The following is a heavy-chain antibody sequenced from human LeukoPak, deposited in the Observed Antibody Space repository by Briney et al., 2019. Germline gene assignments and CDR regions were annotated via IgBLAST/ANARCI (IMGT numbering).Heavy chain of an antibody. V-gene: IGHV3-74*01. CDR1: GFSFSVFW. Sequence: GGSLRLSCAASGFSFSVFWMRWVRQVPGKGPVWVSRIKTDGSITDYADSVKGRFTISRDNAKNTLYLQMNSLRAEDTAVYYCARDLNYGDENWFDPWGQGTLVTVSS. CDR2: IKTDGSIT. D-gene: IGHD4-17*01. J-gene: IGHJ5*02. CDR3: ARDLNYGDENWFDP.